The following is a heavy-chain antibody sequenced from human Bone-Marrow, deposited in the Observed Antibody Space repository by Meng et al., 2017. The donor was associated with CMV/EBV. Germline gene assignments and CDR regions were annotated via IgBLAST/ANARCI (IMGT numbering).Heavy chain of an antibody. CDR2: SNPNSGGT. CDR1: GYTFTGYY. V-gene: IGHV1-2*02. J-gene: IGHJ6*02. D-gene: IGHD2-2*01. Sequence: ASVKVSCKASGYTFTGYYMHWVRQAPGQGLEWMGWSNPNSGGTNYAQKFQGRVTMTRDTSISTAYMELSRLRSDDTAVYYCARGPSRGHYYYYYGMDVWGQGTTVTVSS. CDR3: ARGPSRGHYYYYYGMDV.